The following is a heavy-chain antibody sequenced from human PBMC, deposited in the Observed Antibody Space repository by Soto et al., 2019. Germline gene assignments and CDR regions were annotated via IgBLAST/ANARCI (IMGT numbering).Heavy chain of an antibody. D-gene: IGHD2-15*01. V-gene: IGHV4-39*01. CDR2: IYYSGTT. J-gene: IGHJ4*02. CDR1: GGCISSSSYY. CDR3: PRRFTKPAGFDY. Sequence: PSETLSLTCTVSGGCISSSSYYWGWIRQPPGKGLEWIGSIYYSGTTYYNPSPKSRVTISVDTSKNQFSLKLSSVTAADTAVYNSPRRFTKPAGFDYWGQG.